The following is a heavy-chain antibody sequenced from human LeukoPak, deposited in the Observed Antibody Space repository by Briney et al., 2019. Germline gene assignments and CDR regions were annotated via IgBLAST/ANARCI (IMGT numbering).Heavy chain of an antibody. D-gene: IGHD4-17*01. CDR2: IIPIFGIA. CDR3: ATYGDYVSRLYYYYGMDV. CDR1: GGTFSSYA. Sequence: SVKVSCKASGGTFSSYAISWVRQAPGQGLEWMGRIIPIFGIANYAQKFQGRVTITADKSTSTASMELSSLRSEDTAVYYCATYGDYVSRLYYYYGMDVWGQGTTVTVSS. J-gene: IGHJ6*02. V-gene: IGHV1-69*04.